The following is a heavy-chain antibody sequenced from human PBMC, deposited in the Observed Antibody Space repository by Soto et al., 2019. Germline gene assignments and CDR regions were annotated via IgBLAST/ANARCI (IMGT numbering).Heavy chain of an antibody. CDR1: GGTFSSYT. V-gene: IGHV1-69*02. CDR3: AREYSSSSFWYFDL. D-gene: IGHD6-6*01. CDR2: IIPILGIA. J-gene: IGHJ2*01. Sequence: KVSCKASGGTFSSYTISWVRQAPGQGLEWMGRIIPILGIANYAQKFQGRVTITADKSTSTAYMELSSLRSEDTAVYYCAREYSSSSFWYFDLWGRGTLVTVSS.